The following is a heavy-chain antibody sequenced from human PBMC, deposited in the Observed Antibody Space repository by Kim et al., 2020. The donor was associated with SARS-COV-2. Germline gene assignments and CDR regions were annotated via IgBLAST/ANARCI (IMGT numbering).Heavy chain of an antibody. CDR1: GGSISSGGYY. V-gene: IGHV4-31*03. D-gene: IGHD6-13*01. Sequence: SETLSLTCTVSGGSISSGGYYWSWIRQHPGKGLEWIGYIYYSGSTYYNPSLKSRVTISVDTSKNQFSLKLSSVTAADTAVYYCARDAYVSIAAAGTDPGGMDVWGQGTTVTVSS. CDR3: ARDAYVSIAAAGTDPGGMDV. J-gene: IGHJ6*02. CDR2: IYYSGST.